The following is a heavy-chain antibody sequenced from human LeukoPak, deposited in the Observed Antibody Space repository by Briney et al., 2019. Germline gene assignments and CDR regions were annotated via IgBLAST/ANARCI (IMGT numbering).Heavy chain of an antibody. J-gene: IGHJ6*03. CDR3: AREFTPYDYYSYMDV. CDR1: GYSISSGYY. CDR2: IYHSGST. Sequence: TSETLSLTCTVSGYSISSGYYWGWIRQPPGKGLEWIGSIYHSGSTYYNPSLKSRVTISVDTSKNQFSLKLSSVTAADTAVYYCAREFTPYDYYSYMDVWGKGTTVTVSS. V-gene: IGHV4-38-2*02.